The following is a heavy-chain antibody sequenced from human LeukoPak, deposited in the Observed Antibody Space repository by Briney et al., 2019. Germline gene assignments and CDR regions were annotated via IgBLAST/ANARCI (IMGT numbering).Heavy chain of an antibody. CDR2: MNPNSGNT. CDR1: EYTFTSYD. D-gene: IGHD5-18*01. V-gene: IGHV1-8*01. CDR3: ARDRGYSYGYDMDV. Sequence: ASVKVSCKASEYTFTSYDINWVRQATGQGLEWMGWMNPNSGNTGYAQKFQGRVTMTRNTSISTAYMELSSLRSEDTAVYYCARDRGYSYGYDMDVWGKGTTVTVSS. J-gene: IGHJ6*03.